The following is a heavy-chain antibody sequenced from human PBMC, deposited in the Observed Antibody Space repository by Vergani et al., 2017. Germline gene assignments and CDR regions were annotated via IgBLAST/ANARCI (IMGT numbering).Heavy chain of an antibody. Sequence: EVQLVQSGAEVKKPGESLRISCKGSGYSFTSYWISWVRQMPGKGLEWMGRIDPSDSYTNYSPSFQGHVTISADKSISTAYLQWSSLKASDTAMYYCERSTVPAFRDYYYGMDVWGQGATVTVSS. D-gene: IGHD2-21*02. J-gene: IGHJ6*02. CDR3: ERSTVPAFRDYYYGMDV. V-gene: IGHV5-10-1*03. CDR1: GYSFTSYW. CDR2: IDPSDSYT.